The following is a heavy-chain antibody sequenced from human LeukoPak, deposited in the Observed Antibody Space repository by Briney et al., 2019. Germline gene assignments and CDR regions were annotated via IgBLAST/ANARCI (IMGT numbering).Heavy chain of an antibody. Sequence: ASVKVSCKASGYTFTSYGISWVRQAPGQGLEWMGWISGYNGNTNYAQEVQGRVTMTTDTSTTTAYMELRSLRSDDAALYYCARAGSGSSRFFDYWGQGTLVTVSS. CDR2: ISGYNGNT. D-gene: IGHD1-26*01. CDR1: GYTFTSYG. CDR3: ARAGSGSSRFFDY. V-gene: IGHV1-18*01. J-gene: IGHJ4*02.